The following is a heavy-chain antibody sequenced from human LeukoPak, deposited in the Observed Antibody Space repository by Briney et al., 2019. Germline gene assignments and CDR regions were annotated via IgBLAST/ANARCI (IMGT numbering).Heavy chain of an antibody. V-gene: IGHV1-2*04. Sequence: GASVKVSCKASVYTFTGYYMHWVRQAPGHGLEWMGWNNPNSGGTNYAQKFQGWVTMTRDTSISTAYMELSRLRSDDTAVYYCAPGSVSGSYDYWGQGTLVTVSS. J-gene: IGHJ4*02. D-gene: IGHD5-12*01. CDR3: APGSVSGSYDY. CDR2: NNPNSGGT. CDR1: VYTFTGYY.